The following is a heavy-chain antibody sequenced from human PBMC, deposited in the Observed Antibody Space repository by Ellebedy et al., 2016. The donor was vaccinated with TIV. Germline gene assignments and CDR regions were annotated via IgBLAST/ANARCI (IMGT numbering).Heavy chain of an antibody. CDR1: GFTFSRYW. D-gene: IGHD4-17*01. CDR3: ERTGEDY. J-gene: IGHJ4*02. CDR2: INEDGSGK. Sequence: GESLKISXAASGFTFSRYWLTWVRQAPGKGLEWVANINEDGSGKYYVDSVKGRFTISRDNVKNSLYLQMNSLRAEDTAVYYCERTGEDYWGQGTLVTVSS. V-gene: IGHV3-7*01.